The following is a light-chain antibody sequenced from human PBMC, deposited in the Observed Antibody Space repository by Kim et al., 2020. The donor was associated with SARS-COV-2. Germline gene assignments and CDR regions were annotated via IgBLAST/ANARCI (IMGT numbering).Light chain of an antibody. CDR1: TTNVVNIY. V-gene: IGLV1-51*01. CDR2: VNN. CDR3: GTWDNSLSADWV. Sequence: KATIFCSTSTTNVVNIYISWYQHHPRAAPNLHIFVNNHRPSGIPDRFSCSRSGSSATLGMTRLQTGDEADDYCGTWDNSLSADWVFGGGTKLTVL. J-gene: IGLJ3*02.